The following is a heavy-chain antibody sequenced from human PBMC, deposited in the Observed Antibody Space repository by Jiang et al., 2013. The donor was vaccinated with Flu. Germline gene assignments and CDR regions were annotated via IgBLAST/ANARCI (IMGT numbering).Heavy chain of an antibody. J-gene: IGHJ5*02. CDR3: ARTFSPAPGVIWGNWFDP. D-gene: IGHD3-16*02. CDR2: ISAYNGNT. Sequence: GAEVKKPGASVKVSCKASGYTFTSYGISWVRQAPGQGLEWMGWISAYNGNTNYAQKLQGRVTMTTDTSTSTAYMELRSLRSDDTAVYYCARTFSPAPGVIWGNWFDPWGQGTLVTVSS. CDR1: GYTFTSYG. V-gene: IGHV1-18*01.